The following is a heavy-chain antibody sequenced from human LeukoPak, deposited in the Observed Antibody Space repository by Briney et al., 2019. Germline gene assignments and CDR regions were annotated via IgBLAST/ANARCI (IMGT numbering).Heavy chain of an antibody. D-gene: IGHD3-10*01. Sequence: SETLSLTCTVSGGSISSGGYYWSWIRQPPGKGLEWIGYIYHSGSTYYNPSLKSRVTISVDRSKNQFSLKVKSVTAADTAVYYCARYRGVVDSYYYYYMDVWGKGTTVTVSS. V-gene: IGHV4-30-2*01. CDR3: ARYRGVVDSYYYYYMDV. J-gene: IGHJ6*03. CDR1: GGSISSGGYY. CDR2: IYHSGST.